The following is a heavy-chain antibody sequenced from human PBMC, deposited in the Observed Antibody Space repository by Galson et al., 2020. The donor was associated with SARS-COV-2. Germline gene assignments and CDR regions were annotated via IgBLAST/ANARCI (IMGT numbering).Heavy chain of an antibody. J-gene: IGHJ6*02. Sequence: TGGSLRLSCAASGFTFSSYGMHWVRQAPGKGLEWVAVIWYDGSNKYYADPVTGRFTISRDNSKNTLYLQMNSLRAEDTAVYYCARDTWRYSSSSGYGMDVWGQGTTVTVSS. D-gene: IGHD6-6*01. V-gene: IGHV3-33*01. CDR2: IWYDGSNK. CDR1: GFTFSSYG. CDR3: ARDTWRYSSSSGYGMDV.